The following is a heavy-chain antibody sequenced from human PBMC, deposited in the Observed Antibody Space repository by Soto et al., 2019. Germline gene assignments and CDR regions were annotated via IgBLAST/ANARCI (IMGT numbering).Heavy chain of an antibody. J-gene: IGHJ5*02. CDR2: IYYSGST. D-gene: IGHD2-2*01. CDR3: ARNRRGYCSSTSCQNCFDP. Sequence: SETLSLTCTVSGGSISSYYWSWLRQPPGKGLEWIGYIYYSGSTNYNPSLKSRVTISVDTSKNQFSLKLSSVTAADTAVYYCARNRRGYCSSTSCQNCFDPWGQGTLVTVSS. CDR1: GGSISSYY. V-gene: IGHV4-59*08.